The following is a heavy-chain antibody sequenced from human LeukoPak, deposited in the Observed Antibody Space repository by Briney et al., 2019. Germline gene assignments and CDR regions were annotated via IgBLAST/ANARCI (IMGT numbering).Heavy chain of an antibody. CDR3: ARDPVRIAVAGTGSFAPVY. J-gene: IGHJ4*02. V-gene: IGHV1-2*02. D-gene: IGHD6-19*01. Sequence: VASVKVSCKASGYTFTGYYMHWVRQAPGQGLEWMGWINPNSGGTNYAQKFQGRVTMTRDTSISTPYMELSRLRSDDTAVYYCARDPVRIAVAGTGSFAPVYWGQGTLVTVSS. CDR1: GYTFTGYY. CDR2: INPNSGGT.